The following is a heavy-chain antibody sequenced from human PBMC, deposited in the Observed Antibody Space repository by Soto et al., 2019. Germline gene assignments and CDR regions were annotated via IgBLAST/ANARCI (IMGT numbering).Heavy chain of an antibody. CDR1: GFTFSSYG. V-gene: IGHV3-30*18. Sequence: QVQLVESGGGVVQPGRSLRLSCAASGFTFSSYGIHWVRQAPGKGLEWVAVISYDGGNKHYADSVQGRFTISRDNSKNTLYLHMNSLRAEDTAVYYCAKDTYYFDSSGYYVFDSWGQGTLVTVSS. J-gene: IGHJ4*02. D-gene: IGHD3-22*01. CDR2: ISYDGGNK. CDR3: AKDTYYFDSSGYYVFDS.